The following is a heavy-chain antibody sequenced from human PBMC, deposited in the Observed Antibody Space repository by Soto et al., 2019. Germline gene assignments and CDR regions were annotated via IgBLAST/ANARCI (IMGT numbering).Heavy chain of an antibody. CDR3: AREPLFGYLEN. J-gene: IGHJ4*02. Sequence: QIQLVQSGGEVKKPGASVKVSCKASGYSFTDYGIHWVRQAPGQGLEWMGWISTYNGRTSYAQNLQGRVTMTKDTSTTTAYMELRSLRSDDTAVYFCAREPLFGYLENWGQGTLVTVSS. V-gene: IGHV1-18*01. CDR1: GYSFTDYG. CDR2: ISTYNGRT. D-gene: IGHD3-3*02.